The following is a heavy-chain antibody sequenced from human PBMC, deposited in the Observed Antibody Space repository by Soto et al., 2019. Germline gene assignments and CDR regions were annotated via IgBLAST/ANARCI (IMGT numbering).Heavy chain of an antibody. V-gene: IGHV1-2*07. CDR2: INPKSGGT. CDR1: GYTFTDNY. CDR3: ARVYSGSGGPKF. J-gene: IGHJ4*02. Sequence: ASVKVSCTASGYTFTDNYLHWVRQAPGQGLEWMGWINPKSGGTGFAHKVQGRVTMTRERAISTAYMELGRLRSDEAAVYYCARVYSGSGGPKFWGQGTLVPVSS. D-gene: IGHD3-10*01.